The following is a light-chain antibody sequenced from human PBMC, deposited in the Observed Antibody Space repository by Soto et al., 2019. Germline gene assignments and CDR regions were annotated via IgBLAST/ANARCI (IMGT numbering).Light chain of an antibody. Sequence: EIVLTQSPGTLSLSPGERATLSCRASQSVSSNFFAWYQQKPGQAPRLLIYSVSSRATGIPDRFSGSGSETDFTLTISRLEPEDFAIYYCQQYGSSPRTFGQGTKPEIK. CDR2: SVS. J-gene: IGKJ2*01. V-gene: IGKV3-20*01. CDR3: QQYGSSPRT. CDR1: QSVSSNF.